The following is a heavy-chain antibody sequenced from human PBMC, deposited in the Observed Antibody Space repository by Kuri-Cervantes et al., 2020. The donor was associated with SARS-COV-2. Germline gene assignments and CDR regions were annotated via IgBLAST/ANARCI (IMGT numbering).Heavy chain of an antibody. J-gene: IGHJ4*02. CDR2: ISYDGGNK. V-gene: IGHV3-30-3*01. D-gene: IGHD6-19*01. CDR1: GGSISSSS. Sequence: GESLKISCTVSGGSISSSSYYWGWIRQPPGKGLEWVAVISYDGGNKSYTDSVKGRFTISRDFSKNTLYLQLNSLRPEDTAVYYCARGLLRHIAVAGSSPTDFDYWGQGTLVTVSS. CDR3: ARGLLRHIAVAGSSPTDFDY.